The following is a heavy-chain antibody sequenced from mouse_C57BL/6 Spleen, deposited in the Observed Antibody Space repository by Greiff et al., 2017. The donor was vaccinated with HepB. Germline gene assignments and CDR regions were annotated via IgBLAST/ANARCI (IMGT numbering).Heavy chain of an antibody. CDR2: INPSTGGT. J-gene: IGHJ2*01. CDR3: ARSTTVVPIDY. CDR1: GYSFTGYY. Sequence: EVQLQQSGPELVKPGASVKISCKASGYSFTGYYMNWVKQSPEKSLEWIGEINPSTGGTTYNQKFKAKATLTVDKSSSTAYMQLKSLTSEDSAVYYCARSTTVVPIDYWGQGTTLTVSS. V-gene: IGHV1-42*01. D-gene: IGHD1-1*01.